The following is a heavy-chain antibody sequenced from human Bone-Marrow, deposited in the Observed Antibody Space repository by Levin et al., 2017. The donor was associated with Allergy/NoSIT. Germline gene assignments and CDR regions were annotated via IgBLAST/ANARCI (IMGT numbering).Heavy chain of an antibody. Sequence: ESGPTLVKPTQTLTLTCTFSGFSLTTGAVGVGWIRQPPGKALEWLALIYSNDDNRYNPSLKSRLTITKDTSKNQVVLTMTTMDPVDTATYYCAHSGFISSWYWFDYWGQGTLVTVSS. CDR1: GFSLTTGAVG. CDR3: AHSGFISSWYWFDY. J-gene: IGHJ4*02. CDR2: IYSNDDN. D-gene: IGHD6-13*01. V-gene: IGHV2-5*01.